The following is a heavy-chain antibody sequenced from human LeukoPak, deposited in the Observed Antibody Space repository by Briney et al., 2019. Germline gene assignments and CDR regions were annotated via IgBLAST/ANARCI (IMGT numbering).Heavy chain of an antibody. Sequence: GSLRLSCVASGFTFSSYPMHWVRQAPGKGLEWVAVISYDGSNKYYADSVKGRFTISRDNSKNTLYLQMNSLRAEDTAVYYCAKSYYDSSGYRRDFDYWGQGTLVTVSS. CDR2: ISYDGSNK. CDR3: AKSYYDSSGYRRDFDY. J-gene: IGHJ4*02. V-gene: IGHV3-30-3*02. D-gene: IGHD3-22*01. CDR1: GFTFSSYP.